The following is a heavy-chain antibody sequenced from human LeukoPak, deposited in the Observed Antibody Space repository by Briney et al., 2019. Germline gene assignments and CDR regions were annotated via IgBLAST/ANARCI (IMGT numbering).Heavy chain of an antibody. J-gene: IGHJ4*02. V-gene: IGHV5-51*01. CDR2: IYPGDSDT. D-gene: IGHD6-13*01. CDR3: ARLRVAAAGDVMFDY. Sequence: GESLKISCKGSGSSFTSYWIGWVRQMPGKGLEWMGIIYPGDSDTGYSPSFQGQVTISADKSISTAYLQWSSLKASDTAMYYCARLRVAAAGDVMFDYWGQGTLVTVSS. CDR1: GSSFTSYW.